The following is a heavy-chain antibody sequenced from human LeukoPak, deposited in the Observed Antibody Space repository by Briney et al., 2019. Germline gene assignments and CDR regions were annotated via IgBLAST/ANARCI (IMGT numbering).Heavy chain of an antibody. CDR3: VKDRTVAGTDARYYFDY. D-gene: IGHD6-19*01. CDR2: XXFDGRQT. V-gene: IGHV3-30*02. Sequence: PGGSLRLSCAASGFSFSKYAMHWVRQAPGKGLXXXXXXXFDGRQTFYADSGKGRFTISIDNSRNTLYLIMNRLRAEDTAFYYCVKDRTVAGTDARYYFDYWGQGTLVTVSS. CDR1: GFSFSKYA. J-gene: IGHJ4*02.